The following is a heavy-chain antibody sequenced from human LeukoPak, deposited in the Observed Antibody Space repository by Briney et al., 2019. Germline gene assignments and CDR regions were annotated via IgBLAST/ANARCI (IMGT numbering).Heavy chain of an antibody. CDR1: GYTFTGYY. Sequence: GASVKVACKASGYTFTGYYMHWVRQAPGQGLEWMGWINPNTGGTNYAQKLQGRVTMTRDTSISTAYMELSRLRSDDTAVYYCARDRVTMVRGVIITLDYYYGMDVWGQGTTVTVSS. J-gene: IGHJ6*02. CDR3: ARDRVTMVRGVIITLDYYYGMDV. D-gene: IGHD3-10*01. V-gene: IGHV1-2*02. CDR2: INPNTGGT.